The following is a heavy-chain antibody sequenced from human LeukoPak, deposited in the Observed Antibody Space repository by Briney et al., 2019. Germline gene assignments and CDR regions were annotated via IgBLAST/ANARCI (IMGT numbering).Heavy chain of an antibody. CDR1: GFTFSSYW. CDR3: ARDNPMMYATYDH. D-gene: IGHD2-8*01. CDR2: INRDASEK. J-gene: IGHJ4*02. Sequence: PGGSLRLSCAASGFTFSSYWMTWVRQAPGKGLEWVANINRDASEKYYVDSVKGRFTISRDNAKNSLYLQMTSLRADDTAVYYCARDNPMMYATYDHWGQGTLVTVSS. V-gene: IGHV3-7*01.